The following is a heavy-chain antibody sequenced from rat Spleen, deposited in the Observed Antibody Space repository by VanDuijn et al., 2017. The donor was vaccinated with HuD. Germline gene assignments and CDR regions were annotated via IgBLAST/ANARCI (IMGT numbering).Heavy chain of an antibody. Sequence: EVQLVESGGGLVQPGRSLKLSCAASGFTFSNYGMAWVRQAPTKGLEWVASISYYGTATYYRDSVKGRFTLSRDKAKSTLYLQMDSLRSEDSATYYCATDGYYDGTYYSVYVMDAWGQGASVTVSS. CDR3: ATDGYYDGTYYSVYVMDA. CDR2: ISYYGTAT. J-gene: IGHJ4*01. CDR1: GFTFSNYG. V-gene: IGHV5-29*01. D-gene: IGHD1-12*02.